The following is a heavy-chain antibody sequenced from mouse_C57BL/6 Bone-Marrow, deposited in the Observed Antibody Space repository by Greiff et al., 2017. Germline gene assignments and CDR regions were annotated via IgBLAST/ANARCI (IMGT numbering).Heavy chain of an antibody. J-gene: IGHJ1*03. CDR3: TRPTYYGSSYVWYFDV. V-gene: IGHV1-15*01. CDR1: GYTFTDYE. CDR2: IDPETGGT. D-gene: IGHD1-1*01. Sequence: VHLVESGAELVRPGASVTLSCKASGYTFTDYEMHWVKQTPVHGLEWIGAIDPETGGTAYNQKFKGKAILTADKSSSTAYMELRSLTSEDSAVYYCTRPTYYGSSYVWYFDVWGTGTTVTVSS.